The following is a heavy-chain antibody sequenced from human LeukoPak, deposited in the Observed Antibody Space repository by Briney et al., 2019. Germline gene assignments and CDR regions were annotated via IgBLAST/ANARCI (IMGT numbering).Heavy chain of an antibody. CDR1: GGSVSSGSYY. CDR3: ASGSSSWGIQPKYYFDY. J-gene: IGHJ4*02. Sequence: PSETLSLTCTVSGGSVSSGSYYWSWIRQPPGKGLEWIGYIYYSGSTNYNPSLKSRVTISVDTSKNQFSLKLSSVTAADTAVYYCASGSSSWGIQPKYYFDYWGQGALVTVSS. V-gene: IGHV4-61*01. CDR2: IYYSGST. D-gene: IGHD6-13*01.